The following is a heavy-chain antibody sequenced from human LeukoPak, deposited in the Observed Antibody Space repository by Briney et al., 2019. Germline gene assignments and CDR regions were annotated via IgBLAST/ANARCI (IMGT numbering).Heavy chain of an antibody. Sequence: GGSLRLSCAASGFTFTMFGMNWVRQAPGKGPEWVAYITYGSDTIFYADSVKGRFTISRDNAKNSLYLQMNSLRAEDTAVYYCARDGLLAFDIWGQGTMVTVSS. V-gene: IGHV3-48*04. J-gene: IGHJ3*02. CDR1: GFTFTMFG. CDR2: ITYGSDTI. CDR3: ARDGLLAFDI. D-gene: IGHD2-15*01.